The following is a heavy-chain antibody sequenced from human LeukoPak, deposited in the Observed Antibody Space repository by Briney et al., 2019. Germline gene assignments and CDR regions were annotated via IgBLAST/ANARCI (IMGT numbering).Heavy chain of an antibody. CDR2: INTDSSDI. CDR1: GFTFSRFA. V-gene: IGHV3-21*05. D-gene: IGHD2-2*01. Sequence: GGSLRLSCAASGFTFSRFAMNWVRQAPGKGLEWISYINTDSSDIHYADSVKGRFTISRDNARNTLFLQLSSLRAEDLAVYYCARDTFQPGLIDSWGQGTLVTVSS. J-gene: IGHJ4*02. CDR3: ARDTFQPGLIDS.